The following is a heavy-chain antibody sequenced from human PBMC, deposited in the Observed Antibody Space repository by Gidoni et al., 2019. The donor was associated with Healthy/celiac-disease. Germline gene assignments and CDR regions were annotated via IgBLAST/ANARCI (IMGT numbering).Heavy chain of an antibody. D-gene: IGHD5-18*01. CDR3: AKDMKDGYSYGYGY. CDR1: GFTFDGYA. CDR2: ISWDGGST. J-gene: IGHJ4*02. Sequence: EVQLVESGGVVVQPGGSLRLSCEASGFTFDGYAMHWVRQAPGKGLEWVSLISWDGGSTYYADSVKGRFTISRDNSKNSLYLQMNSLRAEDSALYYCAKDMKDGYSYGYGYWGQGTLVTVSS. V-gene: IGHV3-43D*03.